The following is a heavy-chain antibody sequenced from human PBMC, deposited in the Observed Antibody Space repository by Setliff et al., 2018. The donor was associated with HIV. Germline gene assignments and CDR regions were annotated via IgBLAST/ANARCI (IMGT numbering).Heavy chain of an antibody. D-gene: IGHD6-19*01. Sequence: GGSLRLSCGASGFTFTNYWMHWIRQVPGKGLVWVSRINYDRITTSYADSVQGRFTISRDNAKNTVYLQMNSLRVDDTAIYYCAREGATTAGFDIWGHGTMVAVSS. V-gene: IGHV3-74*01. CDR2: INYDRITT. CDR3: AREGATTAGFDI. CDR1: GFTFTNYW. J-gene: IGHJ3*02.